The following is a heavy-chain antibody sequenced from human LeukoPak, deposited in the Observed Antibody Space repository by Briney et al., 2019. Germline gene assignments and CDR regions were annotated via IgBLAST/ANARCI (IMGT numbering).Heavy chain of an antibody. CDR1: GFTFNNFA. V-gene: IGHV3-23*01. CDR2: ISGSGGST. CDR3: ALTYYYDSSGYFPFDY. D-gene: IGHD3-22*01. J-gene: IGHJ4*02. Sequence: PGGSLRLSCAASGFTFNNFAMSWVRQAPGKGLEWVSAISGSGGSTYYADSVKGRFTISRDNSKNTLYLQMNSLRAEDTAVYYCALTYYYDSSGYFPFDYWGQGTLVTVSS.